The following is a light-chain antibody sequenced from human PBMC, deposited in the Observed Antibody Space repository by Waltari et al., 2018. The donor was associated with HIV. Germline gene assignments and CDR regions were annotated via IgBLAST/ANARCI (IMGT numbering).Light chain of an antibody. CDR3: SAWDASLGAWM. CDR1: TPNIGTNN. J-gene: IGLJ3*02. CDR2: SNI. V-gene: IGLV1-44*01. Sequence: QSVLTQPPSASGTPGQRIIISCSGSTPNIGTNNVNWYQQLPGTTPRLLMHSNIQRPSGVPARFSGSRSGTSASLAISGLQSEDEADYYCSAWDASLGAWMFGGGTKLTVL.